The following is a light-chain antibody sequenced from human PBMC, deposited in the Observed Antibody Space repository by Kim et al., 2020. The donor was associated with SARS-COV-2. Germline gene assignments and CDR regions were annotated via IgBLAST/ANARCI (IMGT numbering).Light chain of an antibody. V-gene: IGLV1-47*01. CDR3: AAWDDSLSGYV. J-gene: IGLJ1*01. CDR1: RAIYGSND. CDR2: RNN. Sequence: GQSIPITSAGSRAIYGSNDVYWYQQLPGTAPKLLVYRNNQRPSGVPARFSGSKSGTSASLAISGLRSEDEADYYCAAWDDSLSGYVFGTGTKVTVL.